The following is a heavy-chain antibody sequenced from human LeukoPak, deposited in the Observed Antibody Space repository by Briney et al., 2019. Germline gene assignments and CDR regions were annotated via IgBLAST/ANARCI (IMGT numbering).Heavy chain of an antibody. CDR2: IYSGGST. V-gene: IGHV3-66*02. J-gene: IGHJ4*02. CDR3: ARVRKGELPFVY. D-gene: IGHD1-26*01. CDR1: GFTVSSNY. Sequence: GGSLRLSCAASGFTVSSNYMSWVRQAPGKGLEWVSVIYSGGSTYYADSVKGRFTISRDNSKNTLYLQMNSLRAEDTAVYYCARVRKGELPFVYWGQGTLVTVSS.